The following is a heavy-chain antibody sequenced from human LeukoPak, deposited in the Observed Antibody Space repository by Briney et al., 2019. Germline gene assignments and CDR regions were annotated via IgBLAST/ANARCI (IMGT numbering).Heavy chain of an antibody. J-gene: IGHJ4*02. D-gene: IGHD1-26*01. Sequence: GGSLRLSCAASGFTFSSYGMHWVRQAPGKGLEWVAFIRYDGSIKYYADSVKGRFTISRDTSKNSLYLQMSSLTAADTAVYYCAKDRSIGTYCTFDHWGQGTLVTVSS. CDR2: IRYDGSIK. V-gene: IGHV3-30*02. CDR1: GFTFSSYG. CDR3: AKDRSIGTYCTFDH.